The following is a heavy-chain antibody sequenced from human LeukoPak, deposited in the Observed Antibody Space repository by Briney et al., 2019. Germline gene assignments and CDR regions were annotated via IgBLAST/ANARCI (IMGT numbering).Heavy chain of an antibody. CDR3: ARGAYYYED. D-gene: IGHD3-22*01. V-gene: IGHV3-23*01. CDR2: ISGSGDST. J-gene: IGHJ4*02. Sequence: GGSLRLSCAASGFTFDDYAMSWVRQAPGKGLEWVSSISGSGDSTYYADSVKGRFTISRDNAKNSLYLQMNSLRAEDTAVYYCARGAYYYEDWGQGTLVTVSS. CDR1: GFTFDDYA.